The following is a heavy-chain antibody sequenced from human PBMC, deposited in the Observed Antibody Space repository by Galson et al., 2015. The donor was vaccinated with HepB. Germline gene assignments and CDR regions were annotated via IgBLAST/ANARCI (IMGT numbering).Heavy chain of an antibody. CDR2: IYTGDST. CDR1: GLTVSSNY. D-gene: IGHD3-22*01. CDR3: AGGGYYYNSSGYYYLEY. Sequence: SLRLSCAASGLTVSSNYMIWVRQAPGKGLEWVSVIYTGDSTDYADSVKGRFTISRDNSKNTLYLQMNSLRAEDTAVYYCAGGGYYYNSSGYYYLEYWGQGTLVTVSS. V-gene: IGHV3-53*01. J-gene: IGHJ4*02.